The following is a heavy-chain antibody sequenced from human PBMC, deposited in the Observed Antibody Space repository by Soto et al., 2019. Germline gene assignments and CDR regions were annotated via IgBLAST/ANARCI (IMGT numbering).Heavy chain of an antibody. CDR2: ISGSGGST. CDR3: AKDPGLGGYDSCYCDY. J-gene: IGHJ4*02. Sequence: EVQLLESGGGLVQPGGSLRLSCAASGFTFSSYAMSWVRQAPGKGLEWVSAISGSGGSTYYADSVKGRFTISRDNSKNTLYLQMNSLRAEYTAVYYCAKDPGLGGYDSCYCDYWGQGTLVTVSS. D-gene: IGHD5-12*01. CDR1: GFTFSSYA. V-gene: IGHV3-23*01.